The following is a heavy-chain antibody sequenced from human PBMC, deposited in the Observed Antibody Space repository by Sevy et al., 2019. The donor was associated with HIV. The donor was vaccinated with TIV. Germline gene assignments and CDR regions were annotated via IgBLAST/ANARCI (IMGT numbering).Heavy chain of an antibody. CDR3: ARDSVGMAS. Sequence: GESLKISCAASGFTFSSYAMHWVRQAPGKGLEWVAVISYDGSNKYDADSVKGRFTISRDNSKNTLYLQMNSLRAEDTAVYHCARDSVGMASWGQGTLVTVSS. D-gene: IGHD2-2*01. CDR2: ISYDGSNK. J-gene: IGHJ4*02. V-gene: IGHV3-30-3*01. CDR1: GFTFSSYA.